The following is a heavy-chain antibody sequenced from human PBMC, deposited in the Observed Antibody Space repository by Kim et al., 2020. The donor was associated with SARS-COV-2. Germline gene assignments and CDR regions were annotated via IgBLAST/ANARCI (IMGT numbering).Heavy chain of an antibody. J-gene: IGHJ4*02. D-gene: IGHD5-18*01. Sequence: SETLSLTCAAYGGSFSGYYWSWIRQPPGKGLEWIGEINHSGSTNYNPSLKSRVTISVDTSKNQFPLKLSSVTAADTSVYYCSRALGYTYIHVVADYRGQG. CDR1: GGSFSGYY. V-gene: IGHV4-34*01. CDR2: INHSGST. CDR3: SRALGYTYIHVVADY.